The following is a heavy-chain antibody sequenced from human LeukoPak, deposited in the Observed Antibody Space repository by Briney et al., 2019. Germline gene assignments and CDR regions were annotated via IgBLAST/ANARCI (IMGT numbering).Heavy chain of an antibody. CDR1: GSRFTSYW. CDR2: IYPGDSDT. CDR3: ARPVMVRGVHDAFDI. V-gene: IGHV5-51*01. J-gene: IGHJ3*02. D-gene: IGHD3-10*01. Sequence: PGGSLQISCQGSGSRFTSYWIGWVRQLPGKGLEWMGIIYPGDSDTRYSPSFQGQVTISADKSISTAYLQWSSLKASDTAMYYCARPVMVRGVHDAFDIWGQGTMVTVSS.